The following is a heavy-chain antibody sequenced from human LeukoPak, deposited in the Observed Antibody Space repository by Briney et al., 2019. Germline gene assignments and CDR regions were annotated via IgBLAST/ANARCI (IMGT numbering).Heavy chain of an antibody. CDR2: IYYSGST. D-gene: IGHD1-14*01. Sequence: SETLSLTCAVSGASISGSGYYWGWIRQPPGKGLEWIGNIYYSGSTYYNASLQSRVTISVDTSKNQFSLKLSSVTAADTAVYYCARRGTGRRYYYYYYMDVWGKGTTVTISS. CDR1: GASISGSGYY. V-gene: IGHV4-39*07. J-gene: IGHJ6*03. CDR3: ARRGTGRRYYYYYYMDV.